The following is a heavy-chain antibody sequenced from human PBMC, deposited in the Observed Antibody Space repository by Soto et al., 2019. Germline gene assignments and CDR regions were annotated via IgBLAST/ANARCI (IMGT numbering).Heavy chain of an antibody. J-gene: IGHJ6*02. CDR1: GFTFSSYT. Sequence: GGSLRLSCAASGFTFSSYTIHWVRQAPGKGLEWVSAITRNSDIYYADSVKGRFTISRDNAQNSVSLQMNSLRAEDTAVYYCAREETAWPLAYGLDVWGQGTTVTVSS. CDR3: AREETAWPLAYGLDV. V-gene: IGHV3-21*01. D-gene: IGHD2-21*02. CDR2: ITRNSDI.